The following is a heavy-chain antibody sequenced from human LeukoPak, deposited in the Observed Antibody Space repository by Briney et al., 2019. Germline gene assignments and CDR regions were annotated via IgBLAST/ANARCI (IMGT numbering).Heavy chain of an antibody. CDR3: ARGPLGRITMIVVVTNFDY. J-gene: IGHJ4*02. D-gene: IGHD3-22*01. CDR1: GGSISSGGYY. CDR2: IYHSGST. Sequence: SETLSLTCTVSGGSISSGGYYWSWIRQPPGKGLEWIGYIYHSGSTYYNPSLKSRVTISVDRSKNQFSLKLSSVTAADTAVYYCARGPLGRITMIVVVTNFDYWGQGTLVTVSS. V-gene: IGHV4-30-2*01.